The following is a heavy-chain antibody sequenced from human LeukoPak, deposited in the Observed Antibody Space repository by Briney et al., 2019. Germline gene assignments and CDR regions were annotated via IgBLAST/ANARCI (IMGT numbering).Heavy chain of an antibody. CDR2: IDPKSGDT. Sequence: ASVKVACKASGYSFTGANIRWVRQAPGQGLEWVGRIDPKSGDTKYAKKFQGRVTVTRDTSISTVYMDLSRLTSDDTALYHCATRMSSVAGFDPWGQGTLVTVSS. D-gene: IGHD4-23*01. CDR3: ATRMSSVAGFDP. J-gene: IGHJ5*02. V-gene: IGHV1-2*02. CDR1: GYSFTGAN.